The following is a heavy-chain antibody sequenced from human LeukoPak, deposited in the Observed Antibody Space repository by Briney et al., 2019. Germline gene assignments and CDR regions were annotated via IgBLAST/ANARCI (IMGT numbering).Heavy chain of an antibody. CDR3: ARAPVTSCRGAFCYPFDY. D-gene: IGHD2-15*01. V-gene: IGHV3-23*01. CDR2: ISGSGGST. CDR1: GFTFSSYA. Sequence: GGSLRLSCAASGFTFSSYAMSWVRQAPGKGLEWVSAISGSGGSTYYADSVKGRFTISRDNSKNTLYLQMNSLRVEDAAVYYCARAPVTSCRGAFCYPFDYWGRGTLVTVSS. J-gene: IGHJ4*02.